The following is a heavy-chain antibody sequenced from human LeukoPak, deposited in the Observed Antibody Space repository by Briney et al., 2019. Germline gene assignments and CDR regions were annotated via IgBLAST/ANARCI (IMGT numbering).Heavy chain of an antibody. J-gene: IGHJ4*02. Sequence: GGSLILSCAASGFTFSSYWMHWVRQAPGKGLVWVSRINYDGSSTSYADSVTGRFTISRDNAKNMLYLRMNSLRAEDTAVYYCAATSAYWGQGTLVTVSS. CDR1: GFTFSSYW. D-gene: IGHD5-24*01. CDR3: AATSAY. V-gene: IGHV3-74*01. CDR2: INYDGSST.